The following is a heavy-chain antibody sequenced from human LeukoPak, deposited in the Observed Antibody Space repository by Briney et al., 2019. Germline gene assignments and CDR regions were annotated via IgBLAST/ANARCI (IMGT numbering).Heavy chain of an antibody. Sequence: SETLSLTCTVSGGSISSYYWSWIRQSAGKGLEWIGRIYSSGSTNYNPSLKSRVTMSVDTSKNQFSLKLSSVTAADTAVYYCARSRVRSNFDYWGQGTLVTVSS. CDR1: GGSISSYY. CDR2: IYSSGST. V-gene: IGHV4-4*07. CDR3: ARSRVRSNFDY. D-gene: IGHD6-6*01. J-gene: IGHJ4*02.